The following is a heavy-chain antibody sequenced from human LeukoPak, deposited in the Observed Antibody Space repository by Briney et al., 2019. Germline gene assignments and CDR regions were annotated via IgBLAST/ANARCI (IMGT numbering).Heavy chain of an antibody. Sequence: ASVKVSCKASGYTFTGYYMHWVRQAPGQGLEWMGWINPNSGGTNYAQKFQGRVTMTRDTSISTAYMELSRLRSDDTAVYYCARDFWSGYSEPLNYYYYYMDVWGKGTTVTVSS. V-gene: IGHV1-2*02. CDR1: GYTFTGYY. J-gene: IGHJ6*03. CDR3: ARDFWSGYSEPLNYYYYYMDV. CDR2: INPNSGGT. D-gene: IGHD3-3*01.